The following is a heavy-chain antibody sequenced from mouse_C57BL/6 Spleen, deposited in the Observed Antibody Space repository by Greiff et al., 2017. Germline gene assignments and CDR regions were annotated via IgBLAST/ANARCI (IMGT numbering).Heavy chain of an antibody. CDR3: ARETDGYYNY. D-gene: IGHD2-3*01. Sequence: VQLQQSGPELVKPGASVTLSCKASGYTFTSYDINWVQQRPGQGLEWIGWIYPRDGSTKYNEKFKGKATLTVDTSSSTEYMELHSLTSEDSAVYFCARETDGYYNYWGQGTTLTVSS. CDR2: IYPRDGST. CDR1: GYTFTSYD. J-gene: IGHJ2*01. V-gene: IGHV1-85*01.